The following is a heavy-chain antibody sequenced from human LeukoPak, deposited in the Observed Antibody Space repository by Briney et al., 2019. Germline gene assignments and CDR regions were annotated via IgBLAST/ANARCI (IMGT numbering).Heavy chain of an antibody. CDR2: IYYSGST. D-gene: IGHD4-23*01. Sequence: SETLSLTCTVSGGSVSSGSYYWSWIRQPPGKGLEWIGYIYYSGSTNYNPSLKSRVTISVDTSKNQFSLKLSSVTAADTAVYYCARGYSYYGGNQYYFDYWGQGTLVTVSS. CDR1: GGSVSSGSYY. J-gene: IGHJ4*02. CDR3: ARGYSYYGGNQYYFDY. V-gene: IGHV4-61*01.